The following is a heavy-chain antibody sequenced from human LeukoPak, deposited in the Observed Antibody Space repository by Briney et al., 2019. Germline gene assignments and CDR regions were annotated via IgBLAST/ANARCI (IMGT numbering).Heavy chain of an antibody. D-gene: IGHD3-10*01. Sequence: GGSLRLTCAASGFTFSSYAMHWVRQAPGKGLEWGAVISYDGSNKYYADSVKGRFTISRDNSKNTLYLQMNGLRAEDTAVYYCARGLTYYYGSGKYDYYYGMDVWGKGTTVTVSS. V-gene: IGHV3-30*04. CDR2: ISYDGSNK. CDR3: ARGLTYYYGSGKYDYYYGMDV. J-gene: IGHJ6*04. CDR1: GFTFSSYA.